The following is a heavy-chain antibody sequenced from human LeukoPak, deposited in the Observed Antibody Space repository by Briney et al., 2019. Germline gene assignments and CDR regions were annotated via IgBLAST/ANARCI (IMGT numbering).Heavy chain of an antibody. CDR2: INHSGST. CDR3: ARDGPNYRFDH. J-gene: IGHJ4*02. Sequence: SETLSLTCAVYGGSFSGYYWSWIRQPPGKGLEWIGEINHSGSTNYNPSLKSRVTISVDTSKNQFSLKLNSVTAADTAVYYCARDGPNYRFDHWGQGTLVTVSS. V-gene: IGHV4-34*01. D-gene: IGHD3-10*01. CDR1: GGSFSGYY.